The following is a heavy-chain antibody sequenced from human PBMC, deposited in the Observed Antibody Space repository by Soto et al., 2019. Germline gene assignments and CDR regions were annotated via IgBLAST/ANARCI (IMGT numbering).Heavy chain of an antibody. J-gene: IGHJ6*02. D-gene: IGHD1-20*01. CDR1: GYIFTDHY. Sequence: ASVKVSCKASGYIFTDHYLHWVRQAPGQGLEWVGWIDPRSGGTRYALKFHGRVTMTRDTSISTAYMEMSSLGSDDAAVYFCARDGPRGITGSRWYYYGLDVWGQGTTVTVSS. V-gene: IGHV1-2*02. CDR3: ARDGPRGITGSRWYYYGLDV. CDR2: IDPRSGGT.